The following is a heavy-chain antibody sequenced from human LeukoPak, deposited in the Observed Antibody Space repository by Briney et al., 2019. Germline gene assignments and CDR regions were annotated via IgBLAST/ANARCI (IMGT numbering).Heavy chain of an antibody. V-gene: IGHV4-34*01. CDR2: INHSGST. D-gene: IGHD3-10*01. CDR3: ARAGSPGGDV. J-gene: IGHJ6*02. CDR1: GGSFSGYY. Sequence: SETLSLTCAVYGGSFSGYYWSWIRQPPGKGLEWIGEINHSGSTNYNPSLKSRVTISVDTSKNQLSLKLSSVTAADTAVYYCARAGSPGGDVWGQGTTVTVSS.